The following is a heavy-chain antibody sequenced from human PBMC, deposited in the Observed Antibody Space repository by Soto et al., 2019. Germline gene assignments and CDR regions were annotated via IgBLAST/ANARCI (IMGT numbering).Heavy chain of an antibody. D-gene: IGHD3-22*01. Sequence: PSETLSLTCTVSGGSISSGDYYWSWIRQPPGKGLGLIGYIYYSGSTYYNPSLKSRVTISVDTSKNQFSLKLSSVTAADTAVYYCARDFLSPYYYDSSGNGPYYYYYGMDVWGQGTTVT. CDR2: IYYSGST. CDR1: GGSISSGDYY. CDR3: ARDFLSPYYYDSSGNGPYYYYYGMDV. V-gene: IGHV4-30-4*01. J-gene: IGHJ6*02.